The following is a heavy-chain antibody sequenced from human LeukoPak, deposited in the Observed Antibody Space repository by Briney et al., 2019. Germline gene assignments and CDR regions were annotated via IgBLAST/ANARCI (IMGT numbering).Heavy chain of an antibody. V-gene: IGHV4-34*01. CDR1: GGSFSGYY. D-gene: IGHD6-6*01. J-gene: IGHJ4*02. CDR3: ARGVPLTGPSYSSSSFDY. Sequence: SETLSLTCAVYGGSFSGYYWSWIRQPPGKGLEWIGEINHSGSTNYNPSLKSRVTISVDTSKNQFSLKLSSVTAADTAVYYCARGVPLTGPSYSSSSFDYWGQGTLVTLSS. CDR2: INHSGST.